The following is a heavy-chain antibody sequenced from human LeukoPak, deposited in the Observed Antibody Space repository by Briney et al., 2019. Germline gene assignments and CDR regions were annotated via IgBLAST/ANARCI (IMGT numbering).Heavy chain of an antibody. Sequence: TGGSLRLSCAASGFTFSSYWMSWVRQAPGKGLEWVANIKQDGSEKYYVDSVKGRFTISRDNAKNSLYLQMNSLRSEDTAVYYCARDQKVGATPYFGMDVWGQGTTVTVSS. CDR1: GFTFSSYW. D-gene: IGHD1-26*01. J-gene: IGHJ6*02. V-gene: IGHV3-7*03. CDR2: IKQDGSEK. CDR3: ARDQKVGATPYFGMDV.